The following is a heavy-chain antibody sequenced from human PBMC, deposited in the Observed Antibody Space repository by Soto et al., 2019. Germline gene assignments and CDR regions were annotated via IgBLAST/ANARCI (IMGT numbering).Heavy chain of an antibody. CDR3: ARDWVVVPAAGYYYYYGMDV. CDR1: GFTFSSYS. D-gene: IGHD2-2*01. V-gene: IGHV3-21*01. CDR2: ISSSSSYI. J-gene: IGHJ6*02. Sequence: PVGSLRLSCAASGFTFSSYSMNWVRQAPGKGLEWVSSISSSSSYIYYADSVKGRFTISRDNAKNSLYLQMNSLRAEDTAVYYCARDWVVVPAAGYYYYYGMDVWGQGTTVTVSS.